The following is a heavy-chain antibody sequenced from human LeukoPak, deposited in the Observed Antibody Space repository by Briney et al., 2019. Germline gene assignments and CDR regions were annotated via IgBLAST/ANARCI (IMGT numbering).Heavy chain of an antibody. V-gene: IGHV3-53*01. CDR1: GFTVSSNY. CDR2: IYSGGST. J-gene: IGHJ3*02. CDR3: ARFCSSTSCPTPAAEVNAFDI. D-gene: IGHD2-2*01. Sequence: TGGSLRLSCAASGFTVSSNYMSWVRQAPGKGLEWVSVIYSGGSTYYADSVKGRFTISRDNSKNTLYLQMNSLRAEDTAVYYCARFCSSTSCPTPAAEVNAFDIWGQGTMVTVSS.